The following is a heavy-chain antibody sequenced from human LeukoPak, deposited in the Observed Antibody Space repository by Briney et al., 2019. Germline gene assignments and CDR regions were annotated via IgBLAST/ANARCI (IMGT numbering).Heavy chain of an antibody. CDR3: AGGVVRYSSSWLGYYYGMDV. J-gene: IGHJ6*02. V-gene: IGHV4-4*07. CDR1: VGSISSYY. D-gene: IGHD6-13*01. Sequence: SETLSLTCTVSVGSISSYYWSWIRQPAGKGLEWMGRIYTSGSTNYNPSLKSRVTMSGDTSKNQFSLKLSSVTAADTAVYYCAGGVVRYSSSWLGYYYGMDVWGQGTTVTVSS. CDR2: IYTSGST.